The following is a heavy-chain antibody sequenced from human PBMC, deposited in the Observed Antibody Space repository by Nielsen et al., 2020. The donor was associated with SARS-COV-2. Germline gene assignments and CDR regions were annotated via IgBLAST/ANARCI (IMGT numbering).Heavy chain of an antibody. D-gene: IGHD3-3*01. CDR2: INPSGSGT. Sequence: ETLSLTCAVYGGSFSSTWMDWVRQAPGQGLVWVSRINPSGSGTAYADSVKGRFAVSRDNAENTVVLQIHSLRVEDTAVYYCAGGADFWSGTQKYYMDVWGKGTTVTVSS. CDR3: AGGADFWSGTQKYYMDV. CDR1: GGSFSSTW. V-gene: IGHV3-74*01. J-gene: IGHJ6*03.